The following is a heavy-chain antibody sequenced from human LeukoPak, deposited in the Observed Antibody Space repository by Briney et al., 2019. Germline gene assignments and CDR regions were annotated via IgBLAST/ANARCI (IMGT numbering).Heavy chain of an antibody. CDR2: ISNDGGGT. J-gene: IGHJ5*02. CDR1: GFIFNNYG. V-gene: IGHV3-23*01. Sequence: GGSLRLSCAASGFIFNNYGLIWVRQAPGKGLEWVSAISNDGGGTQYADFVEGRFTISRDNSKNTLFLQMSSLRAEDTALYYCAKGSSGYFADLWGQGTMVTVSS. D-gene: IGHD3-22*01. CDR3: AKGSSGYFADL.